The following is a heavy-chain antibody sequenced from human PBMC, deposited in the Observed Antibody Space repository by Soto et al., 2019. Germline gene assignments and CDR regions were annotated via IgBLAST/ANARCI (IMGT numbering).Heavy chain of an antibody. Sequence: PGESLKISCKGSGYSFTNYWIGWVRQMPGKGLEWMGVIYPGDSDTRYSPSFQGQVTISADKSISTAYLRWSSLKASDTAMYYCARLGFEYDTLTAYYNVHHHYGLDVWGQGTSVTVSS. CDR1: GYSFTNYW. J-gene: IGHJ6*02. CDR2: IYPGDSDT. V-gene: IGHV5-51*01. CDR3: ARLGFEYDTLTAYYNVHHHYGLDV. D-gene: IGHD3-9*01.